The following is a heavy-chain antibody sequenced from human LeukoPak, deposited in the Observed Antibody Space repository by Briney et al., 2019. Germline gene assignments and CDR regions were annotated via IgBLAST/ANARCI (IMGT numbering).Heavy chain of an antibody. CDR1: GFTFSSSW. D-gene: IGHD2-15*01. CDR2: INSDGNIT. J-gene: IGHJ4*02. CDR3: ARELSGGSSRHFDY. V-gene: IGHV3-74*01. Sequence: GGSLRLSCAASGFTFSSSWMHWVRQAPGKGPVWVSRINSDGNITTYADSVKGRFSISRDNAKSALYLQMNSLRAEDTAMYYCARELSGGSSRHFDYWGQGTLVTVSS.